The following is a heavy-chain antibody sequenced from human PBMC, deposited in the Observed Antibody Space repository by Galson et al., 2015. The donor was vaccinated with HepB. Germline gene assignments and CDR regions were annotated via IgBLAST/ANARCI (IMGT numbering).Heavy chain of an antibody. CDR1: GSTFSSYW. CDR3: ARDLRGSGWYIDY. D-gene: IGHD6-19*01. CDR2: LKQDGSEK. V-gene: IGHV3-7*01. J-gene: IGHJ4*02. Sequence: SLRLSCAASGSTFSSYWMSWVRQAPGKGLEWVANLKQDGSEKYYVDSVKGRFTIFRDNAKNSLYLQMNSLRAEDTAVYYCARDLRGSGWYIDYWGQGTLVTVSS.